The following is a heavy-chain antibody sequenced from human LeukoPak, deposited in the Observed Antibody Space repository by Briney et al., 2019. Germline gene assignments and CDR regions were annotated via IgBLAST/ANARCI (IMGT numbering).Heavy chain of an antibody. CDR3: ARKRDSGNLDAFDI. CDR2: IHPGDSDT. J-gene: IGHJ3*02. Sequence: GESLKISCKGSGYSFTTYWIGLVRQMPGKGLEWIGIIHPGDSDTRYSPSFQGQVTISGAKSISTAYLQWSSLKASDTALYYCARKRDSGNLDAFDIWGQGTMVTVSS. CDR1: GYSFTTYW. V-gene: IGHV5-51*01. D-gene: IGHD3-10*01.